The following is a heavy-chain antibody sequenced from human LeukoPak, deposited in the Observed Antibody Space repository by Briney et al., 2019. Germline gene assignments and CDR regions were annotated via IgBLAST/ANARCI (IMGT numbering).Heavy chain of an antibody. J-gene: IGHJ4*02. D-gene: IGHD5-12*01. CDR3: AKGAYDYIEIGYFDS. V-gene: IGHV3-23*01. CDR1: GFTSTNYA. Sequence: GGSLRLSCAASGFTSTNYAMNWVRQAPGKGLEWVSVLVGSSGSTDYADSVKGRFTISRDTSKNTLFLQMNSLRAEDTAIYYCAKGAYDYIEIGYFDSWGQGTLVTVSS. CDR2: LVGSSGST.